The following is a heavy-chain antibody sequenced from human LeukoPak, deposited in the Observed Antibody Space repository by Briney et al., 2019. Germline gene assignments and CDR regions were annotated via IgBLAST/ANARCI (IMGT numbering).Heavy chain of an antibody. CDR1: GGSISTYY. CDR3: ARDGSGSYSPINWFDP. J-gene: IGHJ5*02. V-gene: IGHV4-59*01. CDR2: IYYSGST. D-gene: IGHD3-10*01. Sequence: PSENLSLTCTVSGGSISTYYWTWIRQPPGKGLEWIGYIYYSGSTNYNPSLKSRVTILIDTSKNQFSLRLSSVTAADTAVYYCARDGSGSYSPINWFDPWGQGTLVTVSS.